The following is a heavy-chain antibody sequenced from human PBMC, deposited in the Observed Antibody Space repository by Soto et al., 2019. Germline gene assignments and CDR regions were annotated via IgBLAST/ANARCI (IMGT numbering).Heavy chain of an antibody. CDR1: GFSFSSYG. D-gene: IGHD4-17*01. V-gene: IGHV3-30*03. CDR3: AGGDYGDLGYFDQ. CDR2: TLYDESNK. J-gene: IGHJ4*02. Sequence: QVQMVESGGGVVQPGGSLRLSCVTSGFSFSSYGVHWVRQAPGKGLEWVALTLYDESNKFYADSVKGRFTISRDNSKNTLYLQMNSLRVEDTAFYYCAGGDYGDLGYFDQWGQGTLVTVSS.